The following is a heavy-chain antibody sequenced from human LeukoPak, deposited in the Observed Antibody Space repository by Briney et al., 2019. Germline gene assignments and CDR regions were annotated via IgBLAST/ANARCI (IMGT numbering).Heavy chain of an antibody. CDR1: GYTFTSYY. Sequence: VSVKVSCKASGYTFTSYYMHWVRQAPGQGLEWMGIINPGGGSTSYAQKFQGRVTMTRDTSTSTVYMELSSLRSEDTAVYYCAKGIVVVPAAIGLSWFDPWGQGTLVTVSS. CDR3: AKGIVVVPAAIGLSWFDP. D-gene: IGHD2-2*02. CDR2: INPGGGST. V-gene: IGHV1-46*01. J-gene: IGHJ5*02.